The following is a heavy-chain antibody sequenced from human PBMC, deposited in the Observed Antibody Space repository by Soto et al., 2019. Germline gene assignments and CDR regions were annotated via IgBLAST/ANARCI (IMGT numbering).Heavy chain of an antibody. D-gene: IGHD4-17*01. J-gene: IGHJ6*02. V-gene: IGHV1-69*06. CDR2: IIPIFATP. Sequence: QVQLMQSGAEVRKPGSSVTVSCKASGGTFSSNPISWVRQAPGQGLEWMGGIIPIFATPHYARRFLDRVTLTADRATNTAYMELTGLTSEDTAIYYCARELSAVKRLEAFKYYRMDVWGQGTTVTVS. CDR1: GGTFSSNP. CDR3: ARELSAVKRLEAFKYYRMDV.